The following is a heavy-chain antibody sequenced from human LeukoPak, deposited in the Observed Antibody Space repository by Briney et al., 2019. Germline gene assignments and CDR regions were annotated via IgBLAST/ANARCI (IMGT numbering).Heavy chain of an antibody. CDR2: ISAHNGNT. D-gene: IGHD6-19*01. J-gene: IGHJ4*02. V-gene: IGHV1-18*01. CDR3: ARGGWDSSGWHPH. Sequence: ASVTVSCKASGYTFTNYGISWVRQAPGQGLEWMGWISAHNGNTKYTQSLQGRVTMTTDTSTNTAYMELGSLRSDDTAVYYCARGGWDSSGWHPHWGQGTLVIVSS. CDR1: GYTFTNYG.